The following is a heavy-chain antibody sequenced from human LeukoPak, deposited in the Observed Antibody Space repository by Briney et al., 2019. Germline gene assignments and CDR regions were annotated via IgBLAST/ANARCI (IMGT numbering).Heavy chain of an antibody. CDR2: IRYDGSNK. CDR3: ARIARITGRGYMDV. D-gene: IGHD1-20*01. Sequence: GGSLRLSCAASGFTFSSYGMHWVRQAPGKGLEWVAFIRYDGSNKYYADSVKGRFTISRDNSKNTLYLQMNSLRAEDTAVYYCARIARITGRGYMDVWGKGTTVTVSS. J-gene: IGHJ6*03. V-gene: IGHV3-30*02. CDR1: GFTFSSYG.